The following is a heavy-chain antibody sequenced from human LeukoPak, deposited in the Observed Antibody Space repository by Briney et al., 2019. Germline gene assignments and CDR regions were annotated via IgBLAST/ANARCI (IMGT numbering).Heavy chain of an antibody. V-gene: IGHV3-23*01. J-gene: IGHJ4*02. CDR1: GFTFSSYG. CDR3: AKPIAGVIAPFDS. CDR2: ISGSGGST. D-gene: IGHD3-16*02. Sequence: GGSLRLSCAASGFTFSSYGMSWVRQAPGKGLEWVSAISGSGGSTYYADSVKGRFTISRDNSKNTLYLQMNSLRAEDTAVYYCAKPIAGVIAPFDSWGAGTLVTVSS.